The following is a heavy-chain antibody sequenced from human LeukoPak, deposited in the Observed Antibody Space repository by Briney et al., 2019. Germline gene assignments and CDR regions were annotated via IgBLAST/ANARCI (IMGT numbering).Heavy chain of an antibody. Sequence: GASVKVSCKASGYTFPSYFMHWVRQAPGQGLEWMGGIIPIFGTANYAQKFQGRVTITADESTSTAYMELSSLRSEDTAVYYCAREVLNDYGDYYCGMDVWGQGTTVTVSS. CDR3: AREVLNDYGDYYCGMDV. V-gene: IGHV1-69*13. D-gene: IGHD4-17*01. J-gene: IGHJ6*02. CDR2: IIPIFGTA. CDR1: GYTFPSYF.